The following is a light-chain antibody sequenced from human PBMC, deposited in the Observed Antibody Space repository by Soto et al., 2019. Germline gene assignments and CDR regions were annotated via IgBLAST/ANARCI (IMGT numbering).Light chain of an antibody. CDR2: AAS. CDR1: QGISSY. CDR3: QQLNSYPLS. J-gene: IGKJ4*01. V-gene: IGKV1-9*01. Sequence: DIQLTQSPSFLSASVGDRVTITCRASQGISSYLAWYQQKPGKAPKLLIFAASTLQSGVPSRFGGGGSGKEFTLTISSLQPEDFATYHCQQLNSYPLSFGGGTKVEIK.